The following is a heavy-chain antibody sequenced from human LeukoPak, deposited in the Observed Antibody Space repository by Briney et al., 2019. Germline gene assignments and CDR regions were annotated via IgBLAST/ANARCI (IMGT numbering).Heavy chain of an antibody. CDR1: GGSISSYD. V-gene: IGHV4-59*08. D-gene: IGHD5-12*01. CDR2: IYYGGST. Sequence: SETLSLTCTVSGGSISSYDWSWIRQPPGKGLEWVGYIYYGGSTNYNPSLKSRVTISVDTSKNQFSLKLSSVTAADTAVYYCASGYDFEGWFDPWGQGTLVTVSS. CDR3: ASGYDFEGWFDP. J-gene: IGHJ5*02.